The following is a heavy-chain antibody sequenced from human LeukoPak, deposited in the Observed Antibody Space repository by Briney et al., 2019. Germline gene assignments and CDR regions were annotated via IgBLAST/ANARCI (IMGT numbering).Heavy chain of an antibody. CDR3: VRVLANPKEFFDY. CDR1: GGSFSGYD. Sequence: SETLSLTCAVYGGSFSGYDWNWIRQPPGKGPEWIGEINHSGSANYNPSLKSRVTISVDTSKNQFSLKLSSVTAADTAVYYCVRVLANPKEFFDYWGQGTLVTVSS. V-gene: IGHV4-34*01. D-gene: IGHD1-14*01. CDR2: INHSGSA. J-gene: IGHJ4*02.